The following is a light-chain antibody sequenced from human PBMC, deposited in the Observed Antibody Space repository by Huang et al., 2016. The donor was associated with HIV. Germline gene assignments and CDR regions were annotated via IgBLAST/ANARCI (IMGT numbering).Light chain of an antibody. CDR2: DAS. CDR3: QQYDNRPVT. V-gene: IGKV1-33*01. J-gene: IGKJ4*01. Sequence: DIQMTQSPSSLSASVGDRVTITCQASQDISNYLNWYQQKPGKAPKLLIYDASNWETGVPSRFSGSGSGTDFTFTISSLQPEDIATYYCQQYDNRPVTFGGGTKVEIK. CDR1: QDISNY.